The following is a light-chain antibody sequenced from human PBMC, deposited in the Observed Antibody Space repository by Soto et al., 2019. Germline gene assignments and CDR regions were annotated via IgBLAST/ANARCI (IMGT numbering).Light chain of an antibody. V-gene: IGLV2-14*01. CDR3: ISFTASSTDV. CDR2: GVS. CDR1: SSDVGYYNY. J-gene: IGLJ1*01. Sequence: QSALTQPASVSGSPGQSITISCTGTSSDVGYYNYVSWYQHHTGKAPKLMIYGVSNRPSGVSNRFSGSKSGNTASLTVSGLRAEDEADYYCISFTASSTDVFGTGTKVTVL.